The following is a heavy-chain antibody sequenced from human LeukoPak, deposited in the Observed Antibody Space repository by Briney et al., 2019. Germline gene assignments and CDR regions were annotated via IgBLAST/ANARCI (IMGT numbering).Heavy chain of an antibody. CDR1: GGSISNDNYY. CDR3: ARHVASYDFDF. J-gene: IGHJ4*02. V-gene: IGHV4-39*01. Sequence: SETLSLTCSVSGGSISNDNYYWGWIRQPPGKGLEWIGSIYNSGSTYYNPSFKSRVTVSVDRPKNHFSLKLNSVTAADTAVYYCARHVASYDFDFWGQGILVTVSS. D-gene: IGHD2-21*01. CDR2: IYNSGST.